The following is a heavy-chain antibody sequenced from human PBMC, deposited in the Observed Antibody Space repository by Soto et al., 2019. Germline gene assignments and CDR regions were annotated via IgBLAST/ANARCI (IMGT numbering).Heavy chain of an antibody. D-gene: IGHD2-15*01. CDR2: IYYSGST. Sequence: QVQLQESGPGLVKPSQTLSLTCTVSGGSISSGGYYWSWIRQHPGKGLEWIGYIYYSGSTYYNPSLKSGVTISVDTSKNQFSLKLSSVTAADTAVYYCARAVGVVAATGSGMDVWGQGTTVTVSS. CDR3: ARAVGVVAATGSGMDV. J-gene: IGHJ6*02. CDR1: GGSISSGGYY. V-gene: IGHV4-31*03.